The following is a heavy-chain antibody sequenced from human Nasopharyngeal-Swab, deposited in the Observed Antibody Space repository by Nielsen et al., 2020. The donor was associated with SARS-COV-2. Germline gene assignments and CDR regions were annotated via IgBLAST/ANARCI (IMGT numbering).Heavy chain of an antibody. V-gene: IGHV3-15*01. CDR1: GFTFSNAW. CDR3: TTRGVVYCGGDCYSPGAFDI. CDR2: IKSKTDGGTT. J-gene: IGHJ3*02. Sequence: GESLKISCAASGFTFSNAWMSWVRQAPGKGLEWVGRIKSKTDGGTTDYAAPVKGRFTISRDDSKNTLYLQMNSLKIEDTAVYYCTTRGVVYCGGDCYSPGAFDIWGQGTMVTVSS. D-gene: IGHD2-21*02.